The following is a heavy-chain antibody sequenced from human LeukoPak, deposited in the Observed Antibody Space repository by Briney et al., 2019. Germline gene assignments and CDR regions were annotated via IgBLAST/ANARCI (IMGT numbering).Heavy chain of an antibody. CDR2: IIPIFGTA. CDR1: GGTFSSYA. V-gene: IGHV1-69*05. Sequence: ASVKVSCKASGGTFSSYAISWVRQAPGQGLEWMGGIIPIFGTANYAQKFQGRVTITTDESTSTAYMELSSLRSEDTAVYYCARGAKGDWLLSHFDYWGQGTLVTVSS. CDR3: ARGAKGDWLLSHFDY. J-gene: IGHJ4*02. D-gene: IGHD3/OR15-3a*01.